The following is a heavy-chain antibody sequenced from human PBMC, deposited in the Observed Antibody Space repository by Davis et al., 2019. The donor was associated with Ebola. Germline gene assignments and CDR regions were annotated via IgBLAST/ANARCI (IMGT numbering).Heavy chain of an antibody. CDR1: GGSISSYY. J-gene: IGHJ4*02. Sequence: MPSETLSLTCPVPGGSISSYYWSWIRQPPGKGLEWIGYIYYSGSTNYNPSLKSRVTISVDTSKNQFSLKLSSVTAADTAVYYCARGATLDYWGQGTLVTVSS. CDR3: ARGATLDY. V-gene: IGHV4-59*01. D-gene: IGHD5-12*01. CDR2: IYYSGST.